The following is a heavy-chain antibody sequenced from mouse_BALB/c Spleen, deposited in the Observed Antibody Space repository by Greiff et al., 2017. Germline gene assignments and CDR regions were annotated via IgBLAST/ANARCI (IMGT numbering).Heavy chain of an antibody. V-gene: IGHV5-4*02. Sequence: EVKVVESGGGLVKPGGSLKLSCAASGFTFSDYYMYWVRQTPEKRLEWVATISDGGSYTYYPDSVKGRFTISRDNAKNNLYLQMSSLKSEDTAMYYCARGEGYPLYWGQGTSVTVSS. J-gene: IGHJ4*01. D-gene: IGHD2-2*01. CDR1: GFTFSDYY. CDR2: ISDGGSYT. CDR3: ARGEGYPLY.